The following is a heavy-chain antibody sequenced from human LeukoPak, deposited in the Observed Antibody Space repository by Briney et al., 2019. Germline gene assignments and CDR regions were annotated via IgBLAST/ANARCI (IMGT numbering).Heavy chain of an antibody. V-gene: IGHV3-7*03. CDR3: ARTTYYDFWSGPIHYQYYYMDV. Sequence: GGSLRLSCAASGFTFSRYWMSWVRQAPGKGLEWVANIKEDGSEKNYVDSVEGRFTISRDNAKNSLSLQVNSLRAEDTAVYYCARTTYYDFWSGPIHYQYYYMDVWGKGTTVTVSS. D-gene: IGHD3-3*01. J-gene: IGHJ6*03. CDR2: IKEDGSEK. CDR1: GFTFSRYW.